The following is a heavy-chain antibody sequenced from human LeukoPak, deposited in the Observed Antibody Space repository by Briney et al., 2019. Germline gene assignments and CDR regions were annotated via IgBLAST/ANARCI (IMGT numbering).Heavy chain of an antibody. J-gene: IGHJ4*02. CDR3: ARADEYSSPFPVGDY. D-gene: IGHD6-6*01. CDR2: IYSGGST. V-gene: IGHV3-53*01. Sequence: GGSLRLSCTASGITFSDSGFTFRSYNLSWVRQAPGKGLEWVSVIYSGGSTYYADSVKGRFTISRDNSKNTLYLQMNSLRAEDTAVYYCARADEYSSPFPVGDYWGQGTLVTVSS. CDR1: GITFSDSGFTFRSYN.